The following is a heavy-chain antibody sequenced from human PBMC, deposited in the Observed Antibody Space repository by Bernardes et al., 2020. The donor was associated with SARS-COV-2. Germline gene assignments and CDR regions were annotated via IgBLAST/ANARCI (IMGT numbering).Heavy chain of an antibody. CDR1: GGSISSYY. V-gene: IGHV4-59*01. CDR2: IYYGGST. Sequence: SETLSLTCTVSGGSISSYYWSWIRQPPGKGLEWIGYIYYGGSTNYNPSLKSRVTISVDTSKNQFSLKLSSVTAADTAVYYCARANFQLRFLEWLFYGMDVWGQGTTVTVSS. D-gene: IGHD3-3*01. CDR3: ARANFQLRFLEWLFYGMDV. J-gene: IGHJ6*02.